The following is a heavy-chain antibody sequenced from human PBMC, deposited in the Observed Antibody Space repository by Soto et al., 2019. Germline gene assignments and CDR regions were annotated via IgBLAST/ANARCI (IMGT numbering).Heavy chain of an antibody. Sequence: GGSLRLSCAASGFTFSSYAMSWVRQAPGKGLEWVSAISGSGGSTYYVDSVKGRFTISRDNSKNTLYLQMNSLRAEETAVYYCAKMPDYYGSGSYYTAFDYFDYWGQGTLVTVSS. D-gene: IGHD3-10*01. CDR2: ISGSGGST. CDR3: AKMPDYYGSGSYYTAFDYFDY. J-gene: IGHJ4*02. CDR1: GFTFSSYA. V-gene: IGHV3-23*01.